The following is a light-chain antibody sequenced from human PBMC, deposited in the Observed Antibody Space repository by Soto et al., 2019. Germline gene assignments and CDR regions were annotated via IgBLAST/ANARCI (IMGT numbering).Light chain of an antibody. CDR1: QSVSSSY. CDR3: QQFRT. Sequence: IVLTLTPGTLPLSPGDRATISCRASQSVSSSYLAWYQQKPGQAPRLLIYGASSRATGIPDRFSGSGSGTDFTLSISRLEPEDFAVYDGQQFRTFGQGTKVDIK. CDR2: GAS. V-gene: IGKV3-20*01. J-gene: IGKJ1*01.